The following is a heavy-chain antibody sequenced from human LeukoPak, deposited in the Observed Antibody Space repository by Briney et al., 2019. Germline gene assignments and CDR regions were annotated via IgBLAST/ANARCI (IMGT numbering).Heavy chain of an antibody. CDR2: ISGSGGST. CDR1: GFTFSSYA. V-gene: IGHV3-23*01. Sequence: GGSLRLSCAASGFTFSSYAMSWVRQAPGKGLEWVSAISGSGGSTYYADSVKGRFTISRDNAKSSLYLQMHSLRAEDTAVYYCVRDNPRCCGVVPANIDDYWGQGTLVTVSS. J-gene: IGHJ4*02. D-gene: IGHD2-15*01. CDR3: VRDNPRCCGVVPANIDDY.